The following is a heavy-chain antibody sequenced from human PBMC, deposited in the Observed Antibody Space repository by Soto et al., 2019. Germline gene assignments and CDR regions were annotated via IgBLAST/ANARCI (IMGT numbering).Heavy chain of an antibody. Sequence: QVQLVQSGAEVKKPGSSVKVSCKASGGTFSSYAISWVRQAPGQGLEWMEGIIPIFGTANYAQKFQGRVTITADESTSTAYMELSSLRSEDTAVYYCARVLSWSSGSLDQTYDYWGQGTLVTVSS. CDR3: ARVLSWSSGSLDQTYDY. V-gene: IGHV1-69*01. J-gene: IGHJ4*02. CDR1: GGTFSSYA. CDR2: IIPIFGTA. D-gene: IGHD1-26*01.